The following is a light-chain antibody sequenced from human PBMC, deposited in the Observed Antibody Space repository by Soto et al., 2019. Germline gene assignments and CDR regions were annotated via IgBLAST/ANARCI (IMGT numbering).Light chain of an antibody. V-gene: IGKV3-20*01. J-gene: IGKJ2*01. CDR3: LQYDTSPET. CDR1: QSVSGN. CDR2: GAS. Sequence: RVMTQSPATLSVSQGENAILSCRASQSVSGNLAWYQQKPGQAPRLLIYGASSRATGIPDRFSGSGSGTDFTLTISGLEPEDFAVYYCLQYDTSPETFGQGTKLEIK.